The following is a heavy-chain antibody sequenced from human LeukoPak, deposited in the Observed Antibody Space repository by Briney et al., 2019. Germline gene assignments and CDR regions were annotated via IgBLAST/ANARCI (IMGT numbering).Heavy chain of an antibody. D-gene: IGHD5-12*01. V-gene: IGHV3-43D*04. CDR3: AKGGGYDSYILGWPVDY. J-gene: IGHJ4*02. Sequence: GGSLRLSCAASGFTFDDYAMHWVRQAPGKGLEWVSLISWDGGSTYYADSVKGRFTISRDNSKNSLYLQMNSLRDEDTALYYCAKGGGYDSYILGWPVDYWGQGTLVTVSS. CDR2: ISWDGGST. CDR1: GFTFDDYA.